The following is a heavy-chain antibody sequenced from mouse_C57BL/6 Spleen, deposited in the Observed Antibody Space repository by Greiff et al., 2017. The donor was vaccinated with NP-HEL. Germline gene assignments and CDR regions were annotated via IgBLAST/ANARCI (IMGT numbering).Heavy chain of an antibody. CDR2: INPNNGGT. CDR3: ARDSFMDY. J-gene: IGHJ4*01. Sequence: VQLQQSGPELVKPGASVKISCKASGYTFTDYYMNWVKQSHGKSLEWIGDINPNNGGTSYNQKFKGKATLTVDKSSSTAYMELRSLTSEDSAVYYCARDSFMDYWGQGTSVTVSS. V-gene: IGHV1-26*01. CDR1: GYTFTDYY.